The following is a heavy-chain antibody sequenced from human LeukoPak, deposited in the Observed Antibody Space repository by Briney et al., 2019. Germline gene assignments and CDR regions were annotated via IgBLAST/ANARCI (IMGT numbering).Heavy chain of an antibody. D-gene: IGHD2-2*03. CDR3: ARGGYCSSTSCYARAHYYYYGMDV. J-gene: IGHJ6*02. CDR1: GYTFTSYD. V-gene: IGHV1-8*01. CDR2: MNPNSGNT. Sequence: GASVKVSCKASGYTFTSYDINWVRQATGQGLEWMGWMNPNSGNTGYAQKFQGRVTMTRNTSISTAYMELSSLRSEDTAVYYCARGGYCSSTSCYARAHYYYYGMDVWGQGTTVTVSS.